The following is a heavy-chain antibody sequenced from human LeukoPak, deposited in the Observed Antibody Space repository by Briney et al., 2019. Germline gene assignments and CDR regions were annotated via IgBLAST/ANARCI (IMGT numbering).Heavy chain of an antibody. V-gene: IGHV4-4*02. J-gene: IGHJ3*02. CDR1: GGSISSSNW. D-gene: IGHD3-10*01. CDR3: ARDIGWFGGGHAFDI. Sequence: SETLSLTCAVSGGSISSSNWWSWVRQPPGKGLEWIGEIYHSGSTNYNPSLKSRLTMSVDTSKNQFSLKLSSVTAADTAVYYCARDIGWFGGGHAFDIWGQGTMVTVSS. CDR2: IYHSGST.